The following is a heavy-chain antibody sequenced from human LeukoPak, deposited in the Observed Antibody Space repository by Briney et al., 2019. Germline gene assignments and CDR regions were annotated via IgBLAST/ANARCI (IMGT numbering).Heavy chain of an antibody. CDR3: AKDIRRGYYYDSSGYSY. Sequence: PGRSLRLSCAASGFTFHDYAMHWVRQAPGKGLDWFSGISWNSGSIGYADSVKGRFTISRDNAKNSMYLQMNSLRAEDTALYSCAKDIRRGYYYDSSGYSYWGQGTLVTVSS. D-gene: IGHD3-22*01. J-gene: IGHJ4*02. V-gene: IGHV3-9*01. CDR1: GFTFHDYA. CDR2: ISWNSGSI.